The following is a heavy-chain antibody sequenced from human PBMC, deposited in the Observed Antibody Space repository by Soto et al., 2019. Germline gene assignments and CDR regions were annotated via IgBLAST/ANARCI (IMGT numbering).Heavy chain of an antibody. CDR2: IYSDGRT. CDR1: GGSISGYY. CDR3: ARAGNYDVLSGRMYYFDS. V-gene: IGHV4-59*04. D-gene: IGHD3-3*01. J-gene: IGHJ4*02. Sequence: SETLSLTCTVSGGSISGYYWTWIRQPPGKGLEWIGSIYSDGRTYHNPPLKSRVTVSVDTSRNQFSLNLISVTAADTAVYFCARAGNYDVLSGRMYYFDSWGQGTPVTVSS.